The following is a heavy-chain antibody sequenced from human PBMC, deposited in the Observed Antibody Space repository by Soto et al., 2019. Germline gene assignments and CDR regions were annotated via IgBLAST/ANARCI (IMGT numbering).Heavy chain of an antibody. CDR3: ARGFCSGGSCYSNWFDP. CDR2: IYSGGST. Sequence: EVQLVETGGGLIQPGGSLRLSCAASGFTVSSNYMSWVRQAPGKGLEWVSVIYSGGSTYYADSVKGRFTISRDNSKNALDRQMNSLRAEDTAVYYCARGFCSGGSCYSNWFDPWGQGTLVTVSS. D-gene: IGHD2-15*01. J-gene: IGHJ5*02. CDR1: GFTVSSNY. V-gene: IGHV3-53*02.